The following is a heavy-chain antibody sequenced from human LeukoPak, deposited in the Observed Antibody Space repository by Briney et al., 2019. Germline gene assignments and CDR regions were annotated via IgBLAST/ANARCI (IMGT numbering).Heavy chain of an antibody. J-gene: IGHJ6*03. Sequence: PGGSLRLSCAASGFTFSNYAMSWVRQAPGKGLECVSAVTGGGGATYSADSVKGRFTISRDNSKNTLYLQMNSLRAEDTAVYYCAKKGAVGIAQEYYNYYMDVWGKGTTATVSS. CDR3: AKKGAVGIAQEYYNYYMDV. CDR2: VTGGGGAT. CDR1: GFTFSNYA. V-gene: IGHV3-23*01. D-gene: IGHD1-26*01.